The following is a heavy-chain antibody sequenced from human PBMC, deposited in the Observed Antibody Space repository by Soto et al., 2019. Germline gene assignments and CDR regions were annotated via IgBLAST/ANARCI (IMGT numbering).Heavy chain of an antibody. CDR1: GGTFSSYA. CDR3: ARGSVGCSGGSCYSAILDY. J-gene: IGHJ4*02. Sequence: SVKVSCKASGGTFSSYAISWVRQAPGQGLEWMGGIIPIFGTANYAQKFQGRVTITADESTSTAYMELSSLRSEDTAVYYCARGSVGCSGGSCYSAILDYWGQGTLVTVSS. CDR2: IIPIFGTA. V-gene: IGHV1-69*13. D-gene: IGHD2-15*01.